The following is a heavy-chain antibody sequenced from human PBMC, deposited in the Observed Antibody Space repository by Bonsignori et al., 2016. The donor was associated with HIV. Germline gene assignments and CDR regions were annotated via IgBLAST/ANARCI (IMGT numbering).Heavy chain of an antibody. J-gene: IGHJ4*02. CDR1: GYTFSSYP. Sequence: ASVKVSCRASGYTFSSYPITWVRQAPGQGLEWMGWINIYSRHTNYGKRFQGRVTMTADTSTNTAYMELRSLRFDDTAVYYCARDGGSGGYYTRPGYWGQGSLVTVSS. V-gene: IGHV1-18*01. CDR3: ARDGGSGGYYTRPGY. CDR2: INIYSRHT. D-gene: IGHD3-10*01.